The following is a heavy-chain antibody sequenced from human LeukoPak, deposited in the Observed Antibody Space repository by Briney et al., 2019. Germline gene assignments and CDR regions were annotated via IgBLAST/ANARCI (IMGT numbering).Heavy chain of an antibody. CDR3: ARVVGAMDY. CDR2: ISYDGSNK. J-gene: IGHJ4*02. D-gene: IGHD1-26*01. V-gene: IGHV3-30*19. CDR1: GFTFSSYG. Sequence: AGRSLRLSCAASGFTFSSYGMHWVRQAPGKGLEWVAFISYDGSNKYYADSVKGRLTISRDNSKNTLYLQMNSLRAEDTAVYYCARVVGAMDYWGQGTLVTVSS.